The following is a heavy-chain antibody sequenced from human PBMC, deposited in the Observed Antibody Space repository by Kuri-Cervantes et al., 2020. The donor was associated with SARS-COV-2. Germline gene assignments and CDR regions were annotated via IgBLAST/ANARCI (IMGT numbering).Heavy chain of an antibody. V-gene: IGHV3-7*03. CDR2: VKADGSET. CDR3: ARDKFGTYDHDGGGYYTSSDHWFDH. CDR1: GFSFSNYG. Sequence: GESLKISCATSGFSFSNYGMHWVRQAPGKGLEWVAKVKADGSETYYADSVKGRFIVSRDNVKKSLDLQMNSLRLEDTAIYYCARDKFGTYDHDGGGYYTSSDHWFDHWGQGTRVTVSS. J-gene: IGHJ5*02. D-gene: IGHD3-22*01.